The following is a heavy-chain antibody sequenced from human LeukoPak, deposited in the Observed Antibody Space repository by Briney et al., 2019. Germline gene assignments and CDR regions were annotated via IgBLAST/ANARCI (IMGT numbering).Heavy chain of an antibody. Sequence: PGGSLRLSCAASGFTVSSNYMSWVRQAPGKGLEWVSYISSSGSTIYYADSVKGRFTISRDNAKNSLYLQMNSLRAEDTAVYYCARDKTPGAYFQHWGQGTLVTVSS. CDR2: ISSSGSTI. V-gene: IGHV3-11*04. J-gene: IGHJ1*01. CDR3: ARDKTPGAYFQH. CDR1: GFTVSSNY.